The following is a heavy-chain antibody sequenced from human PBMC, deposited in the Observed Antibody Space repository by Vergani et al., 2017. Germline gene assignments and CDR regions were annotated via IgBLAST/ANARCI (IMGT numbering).Heavy chain of an antibody. V-gene: IGHV1-69-2*01. J-gene: IGHJ6*02. Sequence: EVQLVQSGAEVKKPGATMKISCKVSGYTFTDHYMHWVKQAPGKGLEWMGLVDPEDGETIYAEKFKGRVTIAADTSTDTAHLELSSLRSEGTAVYYCATPQTGTTGGMEVWRQGTTVIVSS. CDR3: ATPQTGTTGGMEV. D-gene: IGHD4-17*01. CDR2: VDPEDGET. CDR1: GYTFTDHY.